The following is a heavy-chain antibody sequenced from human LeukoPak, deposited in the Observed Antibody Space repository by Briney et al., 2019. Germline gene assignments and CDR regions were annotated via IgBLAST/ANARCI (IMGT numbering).Heavy chain of an antibody. D-gene: IGHD3-10*01. CDR1: GGSISSYY. J-gene: IGHJ5*02. CDR2: IHYTGST. Sequence: SETLSLTCTVSGGSISSYYWSWIRQSPGKGLECIGYIHYTGSTNYNPSLKSRVTISVETSKNQFSLKLKSVTAADTAVYYCAGGGYYGSGNDFRFDPWGQGTLVTVSS. CDR3: AGGGYYGSGNDFRFDP. V-gene: IGHV4-59*01.